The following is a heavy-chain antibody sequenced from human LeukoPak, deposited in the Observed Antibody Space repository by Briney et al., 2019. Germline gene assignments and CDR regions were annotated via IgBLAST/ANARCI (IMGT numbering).Heavy chain of an antibody. D-gene: IGHD6-13*01. J-gene: IGHJ6*03. CDR3: ARGGYSSSWTNYYMDV. Sequence: GASVKVSCKASGYTFTSYGISWVRQAPGQGLEWMGWISAYNGNTNYAQKLQGRVTMTRDTSISTAYMELSRLRSDDTAVYYCARGGYSSSWTNYYMDVWGKGTTVTISS. CDR2: ISAYNGNT. CDR1: GYTFTSYG. V-gene: IGHV1-18*01.